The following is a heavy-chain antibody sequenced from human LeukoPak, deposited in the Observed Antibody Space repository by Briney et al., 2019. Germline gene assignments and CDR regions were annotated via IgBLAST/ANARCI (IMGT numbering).Heavy chain of an antibody. CDR2: IYYSGST. Sequence: SETLSLTCSVSGGSISSSSHYWGWIRQPPGKGLEWIGSIYYSGSTYYNPSLKSRVTISLDTSNNQFSLKLTSVTAADTAVYYCARAHSSSWYMDYWGQGTLVTVSS. V-gene: IGHV4-39*07. CDR3: ARAHSSSWYMDY. J-gene: IGHJ4*02. CDR1: GGSISSSSHY. D-gene: IGHD6-13*01.